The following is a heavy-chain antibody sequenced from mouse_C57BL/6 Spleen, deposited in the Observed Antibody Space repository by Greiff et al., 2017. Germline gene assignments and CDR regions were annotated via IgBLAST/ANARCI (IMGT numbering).Heavy chain of an antibody. CDR1: GYTFTSYD. CDR2: IYPRDGST. J-gene: IGHJ4*01. CDR3: ARSPNWDIYYYAMDY. D-gene: IGHD4-1*01. Sequence: VKLQQSGPELVKPGASVKLSCKASGYTFTSYDINWVKQRPGQGLEWIGWIYPRDGSTKYNEKFKGKATLTVDASSSTAYMELHSLTSEDSAVYFCARSPNWDIYYYAMDYWGQGTSVTVSS. V-gene: IGHV1-85*01.